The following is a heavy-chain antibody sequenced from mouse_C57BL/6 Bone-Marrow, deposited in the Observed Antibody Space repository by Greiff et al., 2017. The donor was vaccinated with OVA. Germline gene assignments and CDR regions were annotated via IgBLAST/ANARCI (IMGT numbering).Heavy chain of an antibody. CDR3: ARRGWLLRGYYAMDY. D-gene: IGHD2-3*01. CDR2: ISSGGSYT. CDR1: GFTFSSYG. J-gene: IGHJ4*01. V-gene: IGHV5-6*02. Sequence: EVKLMESGGDLVKPGGSLKLSCAASGFTFSSYGMSWVRQTPDKRLEWVATISSGGSYTYYPDSVKGRFTISRDNAKNTLYLQMSSLKSEDTAMDYCARRGWLLRGYYAMDYWGQGTSVTVSS.